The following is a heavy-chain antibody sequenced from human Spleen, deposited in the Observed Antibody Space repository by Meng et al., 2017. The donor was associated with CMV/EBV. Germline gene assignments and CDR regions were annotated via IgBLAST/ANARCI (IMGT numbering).Heavy chain of an antibody. CDR3: ARVTYSTIDY. D-gene: IGHD1-26*01. CDR1: AYSISSGYY. V-gene: IGHV4-38-2*02. CDR2: IYNSGTT. Sequence: SETLSLTCTVSAYSISSGYYWGWFRQPPGKGLEWIGTIYNSGTTYYNPSLKSRVTISVDTSKNQFSLKLTSVTAADTALYYCARVTYSTIDYWGQGTLVTSPQ. J-gene: IGHJ4*02.